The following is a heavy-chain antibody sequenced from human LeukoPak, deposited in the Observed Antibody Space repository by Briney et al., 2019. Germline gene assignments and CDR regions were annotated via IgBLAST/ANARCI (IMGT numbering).Heavy chain of an antibody. Sequence: SVKVSCKASGGTFSSYAISWVRQAPGQGLEWMGGIIPIFGTANYAQKFQGRVTITTDESTSTAYMELSSLRSEDKAVYYCARRNMYSSSSGWFDPWGQGTLVTVSS. D-gene: IGHD6-6*01. V-gene: IGHV1-69*05. J-gene: IGHJ5*02. CDR1: GGTFSSYA. CDR3: ARRNMYSSSSGWFDP. CDR2: IIPIFGTA.